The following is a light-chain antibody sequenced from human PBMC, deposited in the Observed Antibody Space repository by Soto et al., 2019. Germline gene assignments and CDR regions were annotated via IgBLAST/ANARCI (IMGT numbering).Light chain of an antibody. CDR2: VNSGGSH. V-gene: IGLV4-69*01. J-gene: IGLJ7*01. Sequence: QLVLTQSPSASASLGASVKLICTLSSGHSNYAIAWHQQQPEKGPRYLMKVNSGGSHIKGDGIPDRFSGSSSGAERYLFISSLQSEDEGDYYCQTWGTGSAIVVFGGGTQLTVL. CDR1: SGHSNYA. CDR3: QTWGTGSAIVV.